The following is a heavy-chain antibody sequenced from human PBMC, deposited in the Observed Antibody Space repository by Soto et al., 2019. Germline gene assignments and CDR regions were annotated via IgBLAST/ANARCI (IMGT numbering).Heavy chain of an antibody. CDR3: AKDHELLWFGELGAFDI. CDR1: GFTFSSYA. D-gene: IGHD3-10*01. CDR2: ISGSGGST. V-gene: IGHV3-23*01. J-gene: IGHJ3*02. Sequence: EVQLLESGGGLVQPGGSLRLSCAASGFTFSSYAMSWVRQAPGQGLEWVSAISGSGGSTYYADSVKGRFTISRDNSKNTLYLQMNSLRAEDTAVYYCAKDHELLWFGELGAFDIWGQGTMVTVSS.